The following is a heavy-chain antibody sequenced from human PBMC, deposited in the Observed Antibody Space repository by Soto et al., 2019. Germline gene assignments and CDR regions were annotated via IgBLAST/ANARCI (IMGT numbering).Heavy chain of an antibody. J-gene: IGHJ4*02. D-gene: IGHD4-17*01. CDR3: ASGSSGDYASDY. CDR2: TSAYGGST. CDR1: GYSFSTHG. V-gene: IGHV1-18*01. Sequence: ASVKVSCKASGYSFSTHGVSWVRQAPGQGLEWMGWTSAYGGSTNYRQKLEGRVTMTTDTSTSTAYMELSSLRSEDTAVYYCASGSSGDYASDYWGQGTLVTVSS.